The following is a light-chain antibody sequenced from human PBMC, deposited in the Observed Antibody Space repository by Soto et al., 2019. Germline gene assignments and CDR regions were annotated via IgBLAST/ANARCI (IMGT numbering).Light chain of an antibody. CDR3: SSYTSSGTVV. V-gene: IGLV2-14*03. J-gene: IGLJ2*01. Sequence: QSALTQPASVSGSPGQSITISCTGTSSDVGGYNYVCWYQQHPGKAPKLIIYEVTNRPSGVSNRFSASKSGNTASLSISGLQAEDEAAYYCSSYTSSGTVVFGGGTKVTVL. CDR2: EVT. CDR1: SSDVGGYNY.